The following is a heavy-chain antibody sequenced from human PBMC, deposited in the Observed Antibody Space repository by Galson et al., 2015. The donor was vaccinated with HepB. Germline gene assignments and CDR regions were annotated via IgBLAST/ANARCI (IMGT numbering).Heavy chain of an antibody. CDR1: GFTFEAYA. D-gene: IGHD2-8*01. CDR3: ARGRMGEYVQD. CDR2: ISWDSDSM. V-gene: IGHV3-9*01. J-gene: IGHJ1*01. Sequence: SLRLSCAASGFTFEAYAMYWVRQGPGKGLKWVSSISWDSDSMISEDSVKGRFTVSRDNAKNSLYLQMDSLTTEDTALYYCARGRMGEYVQDWGQGTLVIV.